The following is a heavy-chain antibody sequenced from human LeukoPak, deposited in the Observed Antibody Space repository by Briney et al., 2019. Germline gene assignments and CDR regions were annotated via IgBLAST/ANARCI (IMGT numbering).Heavy chain of an antibody. Sequence: GRSLRLSCAASGFTFSNYAIHWVRQAPGKGLEWVSLISYDGRNGYYADSVKGRFTISRDNSRNTVSLQMNSLSAEDTALYYCGRDGTARGSGSFLEYWGQGTLVTVSS. J-gene: IGHJ4*02. CDR1: GFTFSNYA. D-gene: IGHD1-26*01. CDR3: GRDGTARGSGSFLEY. V-gene: IGHV3-30*04. CDR2: ISYDGRNG.